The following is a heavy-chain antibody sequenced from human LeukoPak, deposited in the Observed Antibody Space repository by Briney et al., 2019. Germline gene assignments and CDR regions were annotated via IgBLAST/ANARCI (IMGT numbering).Heavy chain of an antibody. CDR2: ISYDGSNK. V-gene: IGHV3-30-3*01. CDR3: AREPRPSIAARPGYFDY. D-gene: IGHD6-6*01. Sequence: PGGSLRLSCAASGFTFSSYAVHWVRQAPGKGLEWVAVISYDGSNKYYADSVKGRFTISRDNSKNTLYLQMNSLRAEDTAVYYCAREPRPSIAARPGYFDYWGQGTLVTVSS. CDR1: GFTFSSYA. J-gene: IGHJ4*02.